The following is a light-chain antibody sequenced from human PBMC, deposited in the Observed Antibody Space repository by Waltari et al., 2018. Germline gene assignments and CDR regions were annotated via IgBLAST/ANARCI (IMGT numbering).Light chain of an antibody. J-gene: IGLJ2*01. CDR3: SSYASSNTLVI. Sequence: QSALTQPASVSGSPGQSITISCTGTSSDVGGYNYVSWYQQRPGKAPKVMIYEVSNRPSGVATRFSGSKSGNPASLTISGIQAEDEADYYCSSYASSNTLVIFGGGTKLTVL. CDR2: EVS. V-gene: IGLV2-14*01. CDR1: SSDVGGYNY.